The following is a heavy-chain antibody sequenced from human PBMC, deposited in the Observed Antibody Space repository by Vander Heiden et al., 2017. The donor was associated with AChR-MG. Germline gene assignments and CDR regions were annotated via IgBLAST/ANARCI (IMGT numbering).Heavy chain of an antibody. CDR3: ARATFYYYYGMDV. CDR1: GGSFSGYY. Sequence: QVQLQQWGAGLLKPSETLSLTCAVYGGSFSGYYWSWIRQPPGKGLEWIGEINHSGSTNYNPSLKSRVTISVDTSKNQFSLKLSSVTAADTAVHYCARATFYYYYGMDVWGQGTTVTVSS. J-gene: IGHJ6*02. CDR2: INHSGST. D-gene: IGHD3-16*01. V-gene: IGHV4-34*01.